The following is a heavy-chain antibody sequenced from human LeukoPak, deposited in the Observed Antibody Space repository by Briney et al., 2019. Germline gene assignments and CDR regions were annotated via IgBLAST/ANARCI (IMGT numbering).Heavy chain of an antibody. CDR2: IYYSGST. CDR3: ARDNPYYDFWSGYNNWFDP. D-gene: IGHD3-3*01. CDR1: GGSISSHY. V-gene: IGHV4-59*11. Sequence: SETLSLTCTVSGGSISSHYWSWIRQPPGKGLEWIGYIYYSGSTNYNPSLKSRVTISVDTSKNQFSLKLSSVTAADTAVYYCARDNPYYDFWSGYNNWFDPWGQGTLVTVSS. J-gene: IGHJ5*02.